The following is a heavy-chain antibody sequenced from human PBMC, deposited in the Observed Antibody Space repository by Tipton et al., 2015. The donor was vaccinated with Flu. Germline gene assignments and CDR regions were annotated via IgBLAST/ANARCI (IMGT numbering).Heavy chain of an antibody. CDR3: ARSPSYSGSGIYPYYFDD. CDR2: IYTTGSV. Sequence: TLSLTCSISGGFITSGSYYWSWLRQSAGRGLEWIGRIYTTGSVYYNPSLRGRVTIAGDTSRNHFSLQLTSVTAADAAVYFCARSPSYSGSGIYPYYFDDWGQGTLGTVAS. D-gene: IGHD3-10*01. V-gene: IGHV4-61*02. J-gene: IGHJ4*02. CDR1: GGFITSGSYY.